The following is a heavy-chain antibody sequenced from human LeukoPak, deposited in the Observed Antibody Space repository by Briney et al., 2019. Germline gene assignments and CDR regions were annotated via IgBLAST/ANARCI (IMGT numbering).Heavy chain of an antibody. Sequence: EAPVKVSCKASGYTFTGYYMHWVRQAPGQGLEWMGWINPNSGGTNYAQKFQGWVTMTRDTSISTAYMELSRLRSDDTAVYYCAKVFDYGGFTPFDYWGQGTLVTVSS. CDR1: GYTFTGYY. D-gene: IGHD4-23*01. CDR3: AKVFDYGGFTPFDY. V-gene: IGHV1-2*04. CDR2: INPNSGGT. J-gene: IGHJ4*02.